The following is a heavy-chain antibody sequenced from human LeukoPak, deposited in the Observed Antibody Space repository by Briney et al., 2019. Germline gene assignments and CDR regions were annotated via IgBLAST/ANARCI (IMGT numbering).Heavy chain of an antibody. CDR3: ARRGGGLVAPNDSSGYYYFDY. V-gene: IGHV4-34*01. Sequence: PSETLSLTCAVYGGSFSGYYWSWIRQPPGKGLEWIGEINHSGSTNYNPSLKSRVTISVDTSKNQFSLKLSSVTAADTAVYYCARRGGGLVAPNDSSGYYYFDYWGQGTLVTVSS. J-gene: IGHJ4*02. CDR2: INHSGST. D-gene: IGHD3-22*01. CDR1: GGSFSGYY.